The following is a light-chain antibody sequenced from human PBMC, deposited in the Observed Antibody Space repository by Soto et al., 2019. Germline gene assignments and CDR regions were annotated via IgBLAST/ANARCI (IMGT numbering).Light chain of an antibody. CDR1: STDVGGYDY. CDR3: CSYAGNYKWV. CDR2: DDS. V-gene: IGLV2-11*01. Sequence: QSALTQPRSVSGSPRQTVTISWTGTSTDVGGYDYVSWYPQRPGRAPKLTMHDDSERPSGVPDRFSGSRSGNTASLTISGLQAEDEADYDCCSYAGNYKWVFGGWTKLTVL. J-gene: IGLJ3*02.